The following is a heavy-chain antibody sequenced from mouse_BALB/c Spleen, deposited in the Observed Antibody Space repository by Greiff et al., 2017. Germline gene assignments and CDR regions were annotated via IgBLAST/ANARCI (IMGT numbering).Heavy chain of an antibody. Sequence: DVHLVESGGGLVKPGGSLKLSCAASGFTFSSYAMSWVRQTPEKRLEWVASISSGGSTYYPDSVKGRFTISRDNARNILYLQMSSLRSEDTAMYYCARGITTAAYWGQGTLVTVSA. V-gene: IGHV5-6-5*01. CDR3: ARGITTAAY. J-gene: IGHJ3*01. CDR2: ISSGGST. CDR1: GFTFSSYA. D-gene: IGHD1-2*01.